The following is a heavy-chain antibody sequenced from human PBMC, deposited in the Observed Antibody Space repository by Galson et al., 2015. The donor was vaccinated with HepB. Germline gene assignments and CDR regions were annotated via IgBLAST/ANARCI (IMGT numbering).Heavy chain of an antibody. CDR3: ASLERLRDWYFDL. V-gene: IGHV4-59*01. D-gene: IGHD1-1*01. CDR1: GGSISSYY. Sequence: LVKPTQTLTLTCTVSGGSISSYYWSWIRQPPGKGLEWIGYIYYSGSTNYNPSLKSRVTISVDTSKNQFSLKLSSVTAADTAVYYCASLERLRDWYFDLWGRGTLVTVSS. CDR2: IYYSGST. J-gene: IGHJ2*01.